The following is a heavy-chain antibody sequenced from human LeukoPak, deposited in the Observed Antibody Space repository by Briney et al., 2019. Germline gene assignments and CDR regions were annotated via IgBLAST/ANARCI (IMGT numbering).Heavy chain of an antibody. CDR3: ARAGRIAARLGWFDP. D-gene: IGHD6-6*01. Sequence: ASVKVSCKASGYSFTNYDINWVRQATGQGLEWMGWMNPKSGDTGYSQKFQGRVTITADKSTSTAYMELSSLRSEDTAVYYCARAGRIAARLGWFDPWGQGTLVTVSS. CDR2: MNPKSGDT. J-gene: IGHJ5*02. CDR1: GYSFTNYD. V-gene: IGHV1-8*03.